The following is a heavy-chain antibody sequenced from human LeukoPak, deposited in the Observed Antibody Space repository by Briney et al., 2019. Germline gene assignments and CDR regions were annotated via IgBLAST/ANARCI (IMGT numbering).Heavy chain of an antibody. D-gene: IGHD1-26*01. Sequence: PGGSLRLPCAASGFTVSNNYMNWVRQAPGKGLEWVSLIYSGGGTYYAASVKGRFTISRDNSKSTLYLQMSSPRAEDTAVYYCSKGGRLQPSDYWGQGTLVTVSS. V-gene: IGHV3-53*01. CDR1: GFTVSNNY. J-gene: IGHJ4*02. CDR3: SKGGRLQPSDY. CDR2: IYSGGGT.